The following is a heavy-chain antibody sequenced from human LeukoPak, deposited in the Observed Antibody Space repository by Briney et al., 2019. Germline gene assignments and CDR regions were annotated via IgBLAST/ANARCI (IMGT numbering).Heavy chain of an antibody. V-gene: IGHV4-59*01. CDR2: IHYSGST. CDR3: ARDQKGAFDI. CDR1: GGSISSYY. Sequence: PSETLSLTCTVSGGSISSYYWSWIRQPPGKGLEWIGYIHYSGSTNYNPSLKSRVTISVDTSKNQFSLKLSSVTAADTAVYYCARDQKGAFDIWGQGTMVTVSS. J-gene: IGHJ3*02.